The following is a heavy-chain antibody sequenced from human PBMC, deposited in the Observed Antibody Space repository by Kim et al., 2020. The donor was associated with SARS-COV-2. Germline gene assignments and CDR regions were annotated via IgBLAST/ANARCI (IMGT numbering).Heavy chain of an antibody. CDR3: AKSFSGSYFGYDY. CDR1: GFTFNTYG. D-gene: IGHD1-26*01. Sequence: GGSLRLSCAASGFTFNTYGMHWVRQAPGKGLEWVAVISYDGSNKYYADSVKGRFTISRDNSKNTLYQQMNSLRIEDTVVYYCAKSFSGSYFGYDYWGQGTLVTVSS. J-gene: IGHJ4*02. CDR2: ISYDGSNK. V-gene: IGHV3-30*18.